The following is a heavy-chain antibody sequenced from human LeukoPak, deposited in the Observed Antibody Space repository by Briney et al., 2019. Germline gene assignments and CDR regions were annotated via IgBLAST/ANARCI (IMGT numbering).Heavy chain of an antibody. J-gene: IGHJ6*02. CDR2: INPNSGGT. V-gene: IGHV1-2*02. D-gene: IGHD3-10*01. CDR1: GYTFTGYY. CDR3: ARDLTWFGESKYYYCYGMDV. Sequence: ASVKVSCKASGYTFTGYYMHWVRQAPGQGLEWMGWINPNSGGTNYAQKFQGRVTMTRDTSISTAYMELRSLRSDDTAVYYCARDLTWFGESKYYYCYGMDVWGQGATVTVSS.